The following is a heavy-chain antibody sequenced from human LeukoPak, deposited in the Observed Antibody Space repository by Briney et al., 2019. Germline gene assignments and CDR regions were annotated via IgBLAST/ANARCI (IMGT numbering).Heavy chain of an antibody. J-gene: IGHJ3*02. V-gene: IGHV4-39*07. Sequence: SETLSLTCTVSGGSISSSSYYWGWIRQPPGKGLEWIGSIYYSGSTYYNPSLKSRVTISVDTSKNQFSLKLSSVTAADTAVYYCAGSTTKRFIGDAFDIWGQGTMVTVSS. CDR3: AGSTTKRFIGDAFDI. D-gene: IGHD2-2*01. CDR2: IYYSGST. CDR1: GGSISSSSYY.